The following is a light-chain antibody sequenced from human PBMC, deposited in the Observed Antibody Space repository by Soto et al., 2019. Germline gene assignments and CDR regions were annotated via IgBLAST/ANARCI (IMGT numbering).Light chain of an antibody. J-gene: IGKJ1*01. Sequence: EIKMTQSPATLSASVGDRVTITCRASQSISSWLAWYQQKPGKAPKLLIYDASSLESGVPSRFSGSGSGTEFTLTISSLQPDDFATYYCQQYNSYQTFGQGAKVDNK. V-gene: IGKV1-5*01. CDR2: DAS. CDR1: QSISSW. CDR3: QQYNSYQT.